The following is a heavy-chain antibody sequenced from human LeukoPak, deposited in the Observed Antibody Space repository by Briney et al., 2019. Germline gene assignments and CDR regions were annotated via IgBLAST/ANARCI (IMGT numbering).Heavy chain of an antibody. J-gene: IGHJ6*02. CDR1: GGSFSGYY. CDR2: INHSGST. V-gene: IGHV4-34*01. CDR3: ARGPNSSAWYGRDGMDV. Sequence: SETLSLTCAVYGGSFSGYYWNWIRQPPGKGLEWIGEINHSGSTNYNPSLKSRVTISVDTSKNQFSLKLSSVTAADTAVYYCARGPNSSAWYGRDGMDVWDQGTTVTVSS. D-gene: IGHD6-19*01.